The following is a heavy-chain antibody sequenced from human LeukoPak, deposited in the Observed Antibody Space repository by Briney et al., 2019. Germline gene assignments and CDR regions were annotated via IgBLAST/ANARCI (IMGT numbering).Heavy chain of an antibody. J-gene: IGHJ4*02. Sequence: GGSLRLSCAASGFTFSSYAMHWVRQAPGKGLEWVAVISYDGSNKYYADSVKGRFTISRDNSKNTLYLQMNSLRAEDTAVYYCARDRYCSGGSCYSYFDYWGQGTLVTVSS. CDR1: GFTFSSYA. D-gene: IGHD2-15*01. CDR2: ISYDGSNK. CDR3: ARDRYCSGGSCYSYFDY. V-gene: IGHV3-30-3*01.